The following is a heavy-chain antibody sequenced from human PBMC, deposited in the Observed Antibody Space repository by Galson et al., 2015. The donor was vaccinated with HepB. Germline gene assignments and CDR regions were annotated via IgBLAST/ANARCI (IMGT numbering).Heavy chain of an antibody. V-gene: IGHV3-15*01. CDR3: TTDPSMVVFNY. Sequence: SLRLSCAASGFTFSNAWMSWVRQAPGKGLEWVGRIKSKTDGGTTDYAAPVKGRFTISRDDSKNTLYLQMNSLKTEDTAVYYCTTDPSMVVFNYWGQGTLVTVSS. CDR2: IKSKTDGGTT. CDR1: GFTFSNAW. D-gene: IGHD3-10*01. J-gene: IGHJ4*02.